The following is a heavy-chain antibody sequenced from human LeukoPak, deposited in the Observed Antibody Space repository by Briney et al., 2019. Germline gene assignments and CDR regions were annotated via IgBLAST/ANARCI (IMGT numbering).Heavy chain of an antibody. J-gene: IGHJ4*02. CDR1: GDSTRSGTYY. Sequence: PSETLSLTCSLSGDSTRSGTYYWSSIRQPAGKGLEWIGRIYTSGSTSYNPALKSRVTISVDTSKNQFSLKLTSVTAADTAVYYCARGGGAKRIDYWGQGTLVTVSS. CDR3: ARGGGAKRIDY. V-gene: IGHV4-61*02. D-gene: IGHD3-10*01. CDR2: IYTSGST.